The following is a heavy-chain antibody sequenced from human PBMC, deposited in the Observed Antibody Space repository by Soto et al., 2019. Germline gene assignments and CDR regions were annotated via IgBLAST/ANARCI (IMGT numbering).Heavy chain of an antibody. J-gene: IGHJ6*03. CDR2: LNPNGGAT. Sequence: QVQLVQSGAEVKKPGASVKVSCKTPGDSFSAFSLHWVRQAPGQGLAWLGWLNPNGGATKYGQKFRGRVTMTRDTSIRNAYLELSSLRSDEAAIYYCARESWGAPATLYYCYFDMDVWGKGTTVTVSS. D-gene: IGHD3-16*01. V-gene: IGHV1-2*02. CDR3: ARESWGAPATLYYCYFDMDV. CDR1: GDSFSAFS.